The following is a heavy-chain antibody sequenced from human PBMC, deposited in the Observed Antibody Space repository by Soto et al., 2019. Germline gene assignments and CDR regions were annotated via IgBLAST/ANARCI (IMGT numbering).Heavy chain of an antibody. CDR3: ARTDKYGSWAAWF. Sequence: SETLSLTCTVSGDSVTGGSYFWTWIRQPPGRGLQYVAYISSSGNTNYNPSLASRVTISLDTSKNQVSLKVHSVTAADTAVYFCARTDKYGSWAAWFWGQGTLVTVS. J-gene: IGHJ4*02. CDR1: GDSVTGGSYF. D-gene: IGHD2-15*01. CDR2: ISSSGNT. V-gene: IGHV4-61*01.